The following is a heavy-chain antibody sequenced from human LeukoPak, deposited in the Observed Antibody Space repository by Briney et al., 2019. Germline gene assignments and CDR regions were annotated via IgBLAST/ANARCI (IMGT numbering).Heavy chain of an antibody. J-gene: IGHJ4*02. Sequence: SXTLSLTCTVSGGSISSYYWSWIRQPPGKGLEWIGYIYYSGSTNYNPSLKRGVTISVEKYKKKFSLKLSSVTAADTAVYYCARVEMSTFDYWGQGTLVTVSS. CDR3: ARVEMSTFDY. D-gene: IGHD5-24*01. CDR2: IYYSGST. V-gene: IGHV4-59*01. CDR1: GGSISSYY.